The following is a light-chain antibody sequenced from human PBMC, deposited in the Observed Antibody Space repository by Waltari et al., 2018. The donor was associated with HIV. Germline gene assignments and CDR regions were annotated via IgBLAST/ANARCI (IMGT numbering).Light chain of an antibody. CDR1: SLTKRY. Sequence: SSELTQPPSVSVSPGQTAKMTCSGDSLTKRYTYWYQKKPGQAPVLLIYRDTERPSGVPERVAGSSSGTTATLTISGVQAEDEADYYCHSIDTNNSGVFGGGTKLTVL. CDR2: RDT. CDR3: HSIDTNNSGV. J-gene: IGLJ3*02. V-gene: IGLV3-25*03.